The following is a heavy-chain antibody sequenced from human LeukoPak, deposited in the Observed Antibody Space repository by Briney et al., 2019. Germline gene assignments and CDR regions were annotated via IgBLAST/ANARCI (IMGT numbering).Heavy chain of an antibody. CDR1: GGTFSSYA. CDR3: ARGYFDWSPPGY. Sequence: ASVKVSCKASGGTFSSYAISWVRQAPGQGLEWMGGIIPIFGTANYAQKFQGRVTITADESTSTAYMELSSLRSEDTAVYYCARGYFDWSPPGYWGQGTTVIVSS. D-gene: IGHD3-9*01. J-gene: IGHJ6*02. CDR2: IIPIFGTA. V-gene: IGHV1-69*13.